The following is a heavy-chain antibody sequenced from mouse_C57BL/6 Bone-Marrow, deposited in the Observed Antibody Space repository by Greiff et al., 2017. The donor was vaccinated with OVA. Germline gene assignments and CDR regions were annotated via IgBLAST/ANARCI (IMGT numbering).Heavy chain of an antibody. CDR2: IYPNSGST. J-gene: IGHJ2*01. V-gene: IGHV1-64*01. Sequence: QVQLQQPGPELVKPGASVKLSCKASGYSFTSYWMHWVKQRPGQGLEWIGMIYPNSGSTNYNEKFKSKATLTVDKSSSTVYMQLRILTSEDSAVYYCASAIPYDIDYWGQGTTLTVSS. D-gene: IGHD2-12*01. CDR1: GYSFTSYW. CDR3: ASAIPYDIDY.